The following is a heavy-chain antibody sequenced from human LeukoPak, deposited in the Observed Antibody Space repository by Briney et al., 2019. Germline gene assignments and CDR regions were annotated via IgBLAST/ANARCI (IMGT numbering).Heavy chain of an antibody. J-gene: IGHJ4*02. CDR2: ISGSGGST. CDR3: AKEEGYYYDSSGYPG. Sequence: GGSLRLSCAASGFTFSSYAMSWVRQAPGKGLEWVSAISGSGGSTYYADSVKGRFTISRDNSKDTLYLQMNSLRAEDTAVYYCAKEEGYYYDSSGYPGWGQGTLVTVSS. V-gene: IGHV3-23*01. CDR1: GFTFSSYA. D-gene: IGHD3-22*01.